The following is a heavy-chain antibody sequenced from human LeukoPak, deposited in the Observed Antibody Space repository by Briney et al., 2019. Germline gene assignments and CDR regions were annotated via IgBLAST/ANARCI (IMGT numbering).Heavy chain of an antibody. V-gene: IGHV3-23*01. Sequence: PGGSLRLSCAASGFTFSSYAMSWVRQAPGKGLEWVSAISGSGGSTYYADSVKGRFTISRDNSKNTLYLQMNSLRAEDTAVYYCARDTPPDYGDDGDAFDIWGQGTMVTVSS. CDR3: ARDTPPDYGDDGDAFDI. D-gene: IGHD4-17*01. J-gene: IGHJ3*02. CDR1: GFTFSSYA. CDR2: ISGSGGST.